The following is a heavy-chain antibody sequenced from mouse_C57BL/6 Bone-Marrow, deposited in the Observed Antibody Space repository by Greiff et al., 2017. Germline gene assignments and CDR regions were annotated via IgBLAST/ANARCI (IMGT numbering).Heavy chain of an antibody. CDR1: GYAFSSSW. D-gene: IGHD1-1*01. J-gene: IGHJ4*01. CDR3: ARPHYYGSSPYAMDY. CDR2: IYPGDGDT. Sequence: QVQLQQSGPELVKPGASVKISCKASGYAFSSSWMNWVKQRPGKGLEWIGRIYPGDGDTNYNGKFKGKATLTADKSSSTAYMQLSSLTSEDSAVYFCARPHYYGSSPYAMDYWGQGTSVTVSS. V-gene: IGHV1-82*01.